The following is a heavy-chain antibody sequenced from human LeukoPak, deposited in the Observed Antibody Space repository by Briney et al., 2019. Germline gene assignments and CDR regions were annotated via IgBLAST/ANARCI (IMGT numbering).Heavy chain of an antibody. V-gene: IGHV1-2*02. CDR3: ARDRTRDGYDY. J-gene: IGHJ4*02. D-gene: IGHD5-24*01. CDR2: INPNSGGT. CDR1: GYAFTGYY. Sequence: GASVKVSCKASGYAFTGYYMHWVRQAPGQGLEWMGWINPNSGGTNYAQKFQGRVNMPRDTSISTAYMELSRLRSDDTAVYYCARDRTRDGYDYWGQGTLVTVSS.